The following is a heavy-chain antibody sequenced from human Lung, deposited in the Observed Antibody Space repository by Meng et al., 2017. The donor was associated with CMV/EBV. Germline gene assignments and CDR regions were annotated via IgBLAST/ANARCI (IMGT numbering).Heavy chain of an antibody. V-gene: IGHV3-21*01. J-gene: IGHJ4*02. CDR1: GFTFSSYS. D-gene: IGHD2-21*02. CDR3: ARDWGLRPADIDY. CDR2: ITNGKNYI. Sequence: GGSXRLXCAASGFTFSSYSMSWVRQAPGKGLEWVSSITNGKNYIYYADSVKGRFTISRDNAKSSLYLQMNSLRAEDTAVYYCARDWGLRPADIDYWGQGTLVTVSS.